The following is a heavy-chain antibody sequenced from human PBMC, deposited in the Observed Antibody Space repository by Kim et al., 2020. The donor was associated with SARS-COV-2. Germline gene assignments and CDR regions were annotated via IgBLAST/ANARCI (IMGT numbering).Heavy chain of an antibody. J-gene: IGHJ6*02. CDR1: GYTFTSYA. V-gene: IGHV7-4-1*02. D-gene: IGHD3-3*01. CDR2: INTNTGNP. Sequence: ASVKVSCKASGYTFTSYAMNWVRQAPGQGLEWMGWINTNTGNPTYAQGFTGRFVFSLDTSVSTAYLQISSLKAEDTVVYYCARDRRTTIFGVVIGDYYGMDVWGQGTTVTVSS. CDR3: ARDRRTTIFGVVIGDYYGMDV.